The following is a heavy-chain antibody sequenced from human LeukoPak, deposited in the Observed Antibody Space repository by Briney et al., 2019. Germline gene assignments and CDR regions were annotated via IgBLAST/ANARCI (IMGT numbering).Heavy chain of an antibody. Sequence: GGSLRLSCAASGFTFTSYAMTWVRQAPGKGLEWVSGISNSGSSTYYADSVKGRFTVSRDDSKSMHFLQMNSLRPEDTALYFCAKRITVSAGYYLDSWGQGTLVTVSS. CDR2: ISNSGSST. CDR1: GFTFTSYA. CDR3: AKRITVSAGYYLDS. V-gene: IGHV3-23*01. J-gene: IGHJ4*02. D-gene: IGHD2-8*01.